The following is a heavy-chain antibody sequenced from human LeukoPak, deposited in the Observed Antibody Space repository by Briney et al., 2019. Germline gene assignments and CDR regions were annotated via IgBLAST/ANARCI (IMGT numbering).Heavy chain of an antibody. CDR1: GGSISSGDYY. J-gene: IGHJ4*02. D-gene: IGHD6-19*01. Sequence: PSETLSLTCTVSGGSISSGDYYWSWIRQPPRKGLEWIGYIYYRGRTYYNPSLKSRVTISVDTSKNQFSLKLSSVTAADTAVYYCARGQQWLPHFDYWGQGTLVTVSS. CDR3: ARGQQWLPHFDY. CDR2: IYYRGRT. V-gene: IGHV4-30-4*08.